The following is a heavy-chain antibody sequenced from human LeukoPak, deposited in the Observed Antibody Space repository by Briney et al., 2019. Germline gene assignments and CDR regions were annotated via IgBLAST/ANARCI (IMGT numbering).Heavy chain of an antibody. CDR2: INWDGGAT. D-gene: IGHD6-19*01. V-gene: IGHV3-20*04. CDR1: GFTFDDYG. CDR3: ARDLSSSWSMLGY. J-gene: IGHJ4*02. Sequence: GGSLRLSCADSGFTFDDYGMSWVRQAPGKGLEWVSGINWDGGATHYADSVEGRFTISRDNDKNSLYLQMNSLTTDDTAVYYCARDLSSSWSMLGYWGQGTLVTISS.